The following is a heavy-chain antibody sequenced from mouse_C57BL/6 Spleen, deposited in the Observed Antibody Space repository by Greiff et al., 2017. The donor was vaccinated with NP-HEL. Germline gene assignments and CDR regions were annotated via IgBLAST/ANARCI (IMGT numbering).Heavy chain of an antibody. Sequence: QVQLQQSGAELARPGASVKLSCKASGYTFTSYGISWVKQRTGQGLEWIVEIYPRSGNTYYTEKFKGKATLTADKSSSTAYMELRSLTSEDSAVYFCARGTYWGQGTTLTVSS. D-gene: IGHD3-3*01. CDR3: ARGTY. V-gene: IGHV1-81*01. J-gene: IGHJ2*01. CDR2: IYPRSGNT. CDR1: GYTFTSYG.